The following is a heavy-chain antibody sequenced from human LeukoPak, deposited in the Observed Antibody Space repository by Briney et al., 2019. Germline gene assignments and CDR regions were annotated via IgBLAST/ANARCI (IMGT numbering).Heavy chain of an antibody. CDR1: GFTFSSYS. D-gene: IGHD3-22*01. Sequence: GGSLRLSCAASGFTFSSYSMSWVRQAPGKGLEWVSYISSSGSNIYYADSGKGRFTISRDNSKNTLYLQMNGLRAEDTAVYYCASLSSAGSGGFDYWGQGTLVTVSS. CDR2: ISSSGSNI. CDR3: ASLSSAGSGGFDY. V-gene: IGHV3-48*01. J-gene: IGHJ4*02.